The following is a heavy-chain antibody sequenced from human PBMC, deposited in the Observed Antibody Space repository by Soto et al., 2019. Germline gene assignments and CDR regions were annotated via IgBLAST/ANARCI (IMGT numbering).Heavy chain of an antibody. CDR2: ISSSGASI. CDR3: VRGGWSSSGGIAAS. D-gene: IGHD6-13*01. Sequence: GGSLRLSCAASGFTFSYYYMSWIRQSPGKGLEWVSYISSSGASIYYADSVKGRFTISRDNAENSLSLQMNSLGAEDTAVYYCVRGGWSSSGGIAASWGQGTLVTVSS. CDR1: GFTFSYYY. V-gene: IGHV3-11*01. J-gene: IGHJ5*02.